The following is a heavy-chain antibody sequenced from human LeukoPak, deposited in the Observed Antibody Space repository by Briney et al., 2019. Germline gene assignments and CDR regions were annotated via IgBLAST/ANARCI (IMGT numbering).Heavy chain of an antibody. CDR3: ARADSSGYYYLTY. CDR1: GFTFSSYW. Sequence: GSLRLSCAASGFTFSSYWMHWVRQAPEKGLVWVSRINNDGSSTSYADSVKGRFTISRDNAKNTLYLQMNSLRAEDTAVYYCARADSSGYYYLTYWGQGTLVSVSS. D-gene: IGHD3-22*01. V-gene: IGHV3-74*01. J-gene: IGHJ4*02. CDR2: INNDGSST.